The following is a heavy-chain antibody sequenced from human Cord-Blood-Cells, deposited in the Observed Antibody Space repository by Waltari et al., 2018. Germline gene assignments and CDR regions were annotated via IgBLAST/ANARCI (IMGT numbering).Heavy chain of an antibody. D-gene: IGHD1-1*01. V-gene: IGHV1-2*06. CDR1: GYTFTGYY. CDR3: ARLLRGTTGTNWFDP. J-gene: IGHJ5*02. Sequence: QVQLVQSGAEVKKPGASVKVSCKASGYTFTGYYMHWVRQAPGQGLEWMGRINPNSGGTNYAQKFQGRVTMTRDTSISTAYMELSRLRSDDTAVDYCARLLRGTTGTNWFDPWGQGTLVTVSS. CDR2: INPNSGGT.